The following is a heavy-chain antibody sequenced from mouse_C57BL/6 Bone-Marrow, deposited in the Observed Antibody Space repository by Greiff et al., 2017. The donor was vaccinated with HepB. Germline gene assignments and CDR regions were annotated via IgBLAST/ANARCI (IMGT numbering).Heavy chain of an antibody. D-gene: IGHD3-2*02. CDR1: GFTFSDAW. V-gene: IGHV6-6*01. CDR2: IRNKANNHAT. CDR3: TRGTAQATPWFAY. Sequence: EVMLVESGGGLVQPGGSMKLSCAASGFTFSDAWMDWVRQSPEKGLEWVAEIRNKANNHATYYAESVKGRFTISRDDSKSSVYLQMNSLRAEDTGIYYCTRGTAQATPWFAYWGQGTLVTVSA. J-gene: IGHJ3*01.